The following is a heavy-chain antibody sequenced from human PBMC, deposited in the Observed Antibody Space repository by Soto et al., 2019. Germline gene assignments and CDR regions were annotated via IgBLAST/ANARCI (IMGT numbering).Heavy chain of an antibody. Sequence: GGSLRLSCTFSGFTSDDYDYALTWVRQAPGKGLQWLGLIRGRTYGGTTEYAASVKGRFTISRDDSKGIAYLQMNSLKTEDTAVYYCSRDGDFYGLDVWGQGTTVTVSS. CDR3: SRDGDFYGLDV. J-gene: IGHJ6*02. CDR2: IRGRTYGGTT. V-gene: IGHV3-49*04. CDR1: GFTSDDYDYA. D-gene: IGHD3-3*01.